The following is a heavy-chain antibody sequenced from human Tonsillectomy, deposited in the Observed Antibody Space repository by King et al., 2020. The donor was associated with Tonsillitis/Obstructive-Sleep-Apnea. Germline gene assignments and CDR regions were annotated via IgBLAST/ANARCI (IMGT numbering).Heavy chain of an antibody. Sequence: QLVQSGGGLVQPGGSLRLSCAASGFSFSSYAMSWVRQAPGKGLEWVSTISGSDANTFYPDSVKGRFTISRDNSKNTLFLQMDSLRAEDTALYYCAKGTYSDYGEIFDSWGQGTLVTVSS. CDR2: ISGSDANT. D-gene: IGHD4-11*01. J-gene: IGHJ4*02. CDR1: GFSFSSYA. CDR3: AKGTYSDYGEIFDS. V-gene: IGHV3-23*04.